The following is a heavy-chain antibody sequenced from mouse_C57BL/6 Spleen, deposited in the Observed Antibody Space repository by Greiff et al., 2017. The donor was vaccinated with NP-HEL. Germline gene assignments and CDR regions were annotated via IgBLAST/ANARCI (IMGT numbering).Heavy chain of an antibody. CDR1: GYTFTSYW. V-gene: IGHV1-59*01. CDR2: IDPSDSYT. D-gene: IGHD5-2*01. Sequence: QVQLQQPGAELVRPGTSVKLSCKASGYTFTSYWMHWVKQRPGQGLEWIGVIDPSDSYTNYNHKFKGKATLTVDTSSSTAYMQLSSLTSEDSAVYYCARGGGILYYAMDYWGQGTSVTVSS. J-gene: IGHJ4*01. CDR3: ARGGGILYYAMDY.